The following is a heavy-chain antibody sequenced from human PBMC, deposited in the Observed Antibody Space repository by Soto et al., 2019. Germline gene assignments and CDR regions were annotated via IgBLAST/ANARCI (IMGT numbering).Heavy chain of an antibody. J-gene: IGHJ4*02. D-gene: IGHD6-19*01. CDR2: IYSGGST. CDR1: GFTVSSNY. V-gene: IGHV3-66*01. CDR3: ARDSGIAVAGLDY. Sequence: PGGSLRLSCAASGFTVSSNYMSWVRQAPGKGLEWVSVIYSGGSTYYADSVKGRFTISRDNSKNTLYLQMNSLRAEDTAVYYCARDSGIAVAGLDYWGQGTLVTVSS.